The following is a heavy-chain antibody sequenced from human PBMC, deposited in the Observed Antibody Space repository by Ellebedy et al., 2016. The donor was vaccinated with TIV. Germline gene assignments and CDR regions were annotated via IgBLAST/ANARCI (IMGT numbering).Heavy chain of an antibody. CDR1: GGSISSSDYY. J-gene: IGHJ5*02. CDR3: ARDPAQPRGRFDP. V-gene: IGHV4-39*07. CDR2: INYSGST. Sequence: MPSETLSLTCTVSGGSISSSDYYWGWIRQPPGKGLEWIGTINYSGSTDYNPSFKSRVTISVDTSKNQFSLKLSSVTAADTAVYYCARDPAQPRGRFDPWGQGTLVTVSS. D-gene: IGHD1-14*01.